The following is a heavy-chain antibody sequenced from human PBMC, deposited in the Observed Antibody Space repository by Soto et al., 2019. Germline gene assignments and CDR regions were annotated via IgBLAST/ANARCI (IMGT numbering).Heavy chain of an antibody. J-gene: IGHJ6*02. D-gene: IGHD2-8*02. CDR2: ISSSGRTT. V-gene: IGHV3-48*03. Sequence: GGSLRLSCAASGFTFSSYEMNWVRQAPGKGLEWVSYISSSGRTTYYADSVKGRFTISRDNAKNSLSLQMNSLRADDTAVYYCARDRDELVGLFPYYYGMDVWGQGTTVTVSS. CDR3: ARDRDELVGLFPYYYGMDV. CDR1: GFTFSSYE.